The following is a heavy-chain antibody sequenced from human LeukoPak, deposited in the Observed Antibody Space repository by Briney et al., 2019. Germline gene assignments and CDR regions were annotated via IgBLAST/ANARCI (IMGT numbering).Heavy chain of an antibody. CDR3: SNIYYYDSCGYSY. V-gene: IGHV3-49*04. CDR1: GFTFGDYA. J-gene: IGHJ4*02. Sequence: PGGSLRLSCTASGFTFGDYAMGWVRQAPGKGLEWVGFIRRKASGRTTEYAASVKCRFTISRDDSKSIAYLQMNSLKTEDTAVYYCSNIYYYDSCGYSYWGQGALVTVSS. CDR2: IRRKASGRTT. D-gene: IGHD3-22*01.